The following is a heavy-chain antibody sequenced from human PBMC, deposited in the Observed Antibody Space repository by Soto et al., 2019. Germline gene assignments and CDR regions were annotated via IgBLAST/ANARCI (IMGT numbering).Heavy chain of an antibody. J-gene: IGHJ4*02. CDR3: ARYGDYFGSGSPPLLSK. V-gene: IGHV4-31*03. CDR2: IYYSGRS. CDR1: GGSITSGGYC. Sequence: QVQLQESGPGLVKPSQTLSLTCTVSGGSITSGGYCWTWIRQHPVKGLEWMGHIYYSGRSSYNPFLKSRLTISIDTSKNQFSLKLTSVTAADMAVYYCARYGDYFGSGSPPLLSKWGQGTLVTVSS. D-gene: IGHD3-10*01.